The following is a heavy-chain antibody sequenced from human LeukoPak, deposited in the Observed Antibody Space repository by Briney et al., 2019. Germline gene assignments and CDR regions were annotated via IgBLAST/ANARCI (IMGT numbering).Heavy chain of an antibody. V-gene: IGHV4-31*03. CDR3: ARGGLGGNWFDP. Sequence: PSETLSLTCTVSGGSISSGGYYWSWIRQHPGKGLEWIGYIYYSGSTYYNPSLKSRVTISVDTSKNQFSLKLSSVTAADTAVYYCARGGLGGNWFDPWGQGTLVTVSS. D-gene: IGHD3/OR15-3a*01. J-gene: IGHJ5*02. CDR1: GGSISSGGYY. CDR2: IYYSGST.